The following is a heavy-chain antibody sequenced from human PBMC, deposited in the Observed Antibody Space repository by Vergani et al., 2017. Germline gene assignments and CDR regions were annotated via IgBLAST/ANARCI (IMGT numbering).Heavy chain of an antibody. V-gene: IGHV4-4*07. D-gene: IGHD6-6*01. Sequence: QVQLQESGPGLVKPSQTLSLTCTVSGGSISPYYRSWIRQPAGKGLEWIGRIYTSESTNYNPSLKSRVTMSVDTSKNQFSLKLSSVTAADTAVYYCAREYSSSVGFLAYWGQGTLVTVSS. CDR1: GGSISPYY. CDR2: IYTSEST. J-gene: IGHJ4*02. CDR3: AREYSSSVGFLAY.